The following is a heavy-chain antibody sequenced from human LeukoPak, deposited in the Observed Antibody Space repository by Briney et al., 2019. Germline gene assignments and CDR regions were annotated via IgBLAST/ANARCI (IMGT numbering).Heavy chain of an antibody. CDR2: INSDGSSI. D-gene: IGHD5-18*01. CDR3: ARGYDY. V-gene: IGHV3-74*01. J-gene: IGHJ4*02. CDR1: GITFSTYW. Sequence: GGSLRLSCAASGITFSTYWMHWVRQAPGKGLVWVSRINSDGSSISYADSVKGRFTISRDNATNTVYLQMNGLRVEDTAMYYCARGYDYWGQGTLVTVSS.